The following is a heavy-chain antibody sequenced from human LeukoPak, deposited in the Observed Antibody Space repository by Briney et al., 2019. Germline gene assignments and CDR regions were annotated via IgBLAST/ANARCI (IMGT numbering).Heavy chain of an antibody. Sequence: PSETLSLTCTFSGDSISNFYWSWIRQPAGKGLEWIGRIFIRGLTNYNPSLKSRVIMSVDTSKNEFSLKLTSVTAADTAVYYCARGREYGDFLDYWGQGTLATVSP. V-gene: IGHV4-4*07. CDR1: GDSISNFY. CDR2: IFIRGLT. CDR3: ARGREYGDFLDY. D-gene: IGHD2-21*01. J-gene: IGHJ4*02.